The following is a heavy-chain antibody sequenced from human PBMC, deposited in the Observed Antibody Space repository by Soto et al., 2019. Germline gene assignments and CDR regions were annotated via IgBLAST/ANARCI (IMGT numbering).Heavy chain of an antibody. CDR3: AREYYAPLAGRYLDP. Sequence: QIHLVQSGADVKKPGASVTISCQTSGYSFTEFGLHWVRQAPGHRLEWLGWVNTGNGDTRYPQNLQGRITITRDTAATTAYMQLNSLRSEDTAVYYCAREYYAPLAGRYLDPWGQGTLITVSS. CDR1: GYSFTEFG. V-gene: IGHV1-3*04. CDR2: VNTGNGDT. D-gene: IGHD3-9*01. J-gene: IGHJ5*02.